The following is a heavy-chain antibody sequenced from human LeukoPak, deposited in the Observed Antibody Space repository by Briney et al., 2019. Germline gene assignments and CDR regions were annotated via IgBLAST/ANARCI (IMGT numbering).Heavy chain of an antibody. CDR3: ARVRYYDRSGYYYFDY. CDR2: IYYSGST. J-gene: IGHJ4*02. V-gene: IGHV4-31*03. Sequence: SETLSLTCTVSGGSISSGGYYWSWIRQHPGKDLEWIGYIYYSGSTYYNPSLKSRVTISVDTSKNQFSLKLSSVTAADTAVYYCARVRYYDRSGYYYFDYWGQGTLVTVSS. CDR1: GGSISSGGYY. D-gene: IGHD3-22*01.